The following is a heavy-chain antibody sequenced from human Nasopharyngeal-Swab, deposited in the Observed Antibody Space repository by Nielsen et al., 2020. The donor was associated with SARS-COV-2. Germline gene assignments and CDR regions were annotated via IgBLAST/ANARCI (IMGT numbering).Heavy chain of an antibody. CDR3: ASLSPHSIAAGPYYYYMDV. CDR1: GYTFTSYD. D-gene: IGHD6-13*01. CDR2: MNTNSGNT. Sequence: ASVKVSCKASGYTFTSYDINWVRQATGQGREWMGWMNTNSGNTGYAQKFQGRVTMTRNTSISTAYMELSSLRSEDTAVYYCASLSPHSIAAGPYYYYMDVWGKGTTVTVSS. J-gene: IGHJ6*03. V-gene: IGHV1-8*01.